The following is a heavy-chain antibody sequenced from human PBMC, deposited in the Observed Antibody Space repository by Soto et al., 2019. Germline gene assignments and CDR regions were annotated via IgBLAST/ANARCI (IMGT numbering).Heavy chain of an antibody. CDR2: LSDSGST. Sequence: QVQLQESGPGLVKPSETLSLTCTVSGGSISSYYWSWIRQPPGKGLEWIGYLSDSGSTNYNPSLTSRVTTSLATSKTQFHLKLSVVTAADTAVYYWSRGRRSIWYGRGPLFDYWGQGTLVTVSS. CDR3: SRGRRSIWYGRGPLFDY. V-gene: IGHV4-59*01. CDR1: GGSISSYY. D-gene: IGHD6-13*01. J-gene: IGHJ4*02.